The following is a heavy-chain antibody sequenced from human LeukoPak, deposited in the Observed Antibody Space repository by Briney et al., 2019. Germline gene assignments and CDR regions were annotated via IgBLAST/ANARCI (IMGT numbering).Heavy chain of an antibody. CDR3: ASGRYDILTGYYNPQYYFDY. V-gene: IGHV1-69*13. CDR1: GGTFSSYA. Sequence: APVKVSCKASGGTFSSYAISWVRQAPGQGLEWMGGIIPIFGTANYAQKFQGRVTITADESTSTAYMELSSLRSEDTAVYYCASGRYDILTGYYNPQYYFDYWGQGTLVTVSS. J-gene: IGHJ4*02. CDR2: IIPIFGTA. D-gene: IGHD3-9*01.